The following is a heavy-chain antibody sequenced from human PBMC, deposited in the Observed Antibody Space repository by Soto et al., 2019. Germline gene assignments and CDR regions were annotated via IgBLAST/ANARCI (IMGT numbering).Heavy chain of an antibody. CDR1: GFTFSDYW. D-gene: IGHD3-10*01. CDR3: VREDYYGSGSLL. V-gene: IGHV3-7*04. CDR2: IRQDGEKI. Sequence: EVQLVESGGRLVQPGGSLRLSCAAAGFTFSDYWMCWVRQAPGKGLEWVANIRQDGEKIHYLDSVKGRFTISRDNAKDSLYLQMNSLRAEDTAVYYCVREDYYGSGSLLWGQGTLVTVSS. J-gene: IGHJ4*02.